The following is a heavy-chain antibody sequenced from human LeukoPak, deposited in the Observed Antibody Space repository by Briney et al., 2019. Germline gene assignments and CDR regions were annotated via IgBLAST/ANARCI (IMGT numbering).Heavy chain of an antibody. CDR3: ARGPYYYDSSGSEGMNYFDY. V-gene: IGHV4-39*07. CDR1: GGSISSSSYY. J-gene: IGHJ4*02. D-gene: IGHD3-22*01. CDR2: IYYSGST. Sequence: PSETLSLTCTVSGGSISSSSYYWGWIRQPPGKGLEWIGSIYYSGSTYYNPSLKSRVTISVDTSKNQFSLKLSSVTAADTAVYYCARGPYYYDSSGSEGMNYFDYWGQGTLVTVSS.